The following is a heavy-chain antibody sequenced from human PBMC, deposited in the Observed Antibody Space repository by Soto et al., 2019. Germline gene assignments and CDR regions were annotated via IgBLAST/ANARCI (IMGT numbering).Heavy chain of an antibody. V-gene: IGHV1-24*01. CDR3: ATGGVGSSWPSYYGMDV. D-gene: IGHD6-13*01. J-gene: IGHJ6*02. CDR1: GYTLTELS. Sequence: AASVKVSCKVSGYTLTELSMHWVRQAPGKGLEWMGGFDPEDGETIYAQKFQGRVTMTEDTSTDTAYMELSSLRSEDTAVYYCATGGVGSSWPSYYGMDVWGQGTTVTVSS. CDR2: FDPEDGET.